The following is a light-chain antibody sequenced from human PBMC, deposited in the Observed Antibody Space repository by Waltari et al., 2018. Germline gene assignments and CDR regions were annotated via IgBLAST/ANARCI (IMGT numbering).Light chain of an antibody. J-gene: IGKJ1*01. CDR3: QQYDNLPRT. V-gene: IGKV1-33*01. CDR1: QDISNY. Sequence: DIQMTQSPSSLSASVEDRVTITCQASQDISNYLNWYQQKPGKAPKLLIYDASNLETGGPSRFSGSGSGTDFTFTISSLQPEDIATYYCQQYDNLPRTFGQGTKVEIK. CDR2: DAS.